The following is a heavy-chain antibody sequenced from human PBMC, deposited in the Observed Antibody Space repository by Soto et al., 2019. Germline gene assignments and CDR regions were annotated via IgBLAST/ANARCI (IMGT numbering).Heavy chain of an antibody. V-gene: IGHV4-39*01. D-gene: IGHD6-13*01. J-gene: IGHJ5*02. Sequence: QLLLQESGPGLVKPSETLSLTCTVSGDSVSNSGYYWGWIRQSPGKRLEWIGSVSFSGSKYYNPSLRSRVTFPVDTSKSLIALKLRAVTAADTAVYYCAGGSNWQGRDWCDPGGQGTLCTVAS. CDR1: GDSVSNSGYY. CDR3: AGGSNWQGRDWCDP. CDR2: VSFSGSK.